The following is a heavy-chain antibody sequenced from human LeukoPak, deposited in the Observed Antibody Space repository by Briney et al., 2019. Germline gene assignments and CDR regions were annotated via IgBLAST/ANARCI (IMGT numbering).Heavy chain of an antibody. CDR3: AKRGAEVGATVAPGDY. CDR2: ISGSGGST. D-gene: IGHD1-26*01. CDR1: GFTFSSYA. J-gene: IGHJ4*02. V-gene: IGHV3-23*01. Sequence: GGSLRLSCAASGFTFSSYAMSWVRQAPGKGLEWVSAISGSGGSTYYADSVKGRFTIPRDNSKNTLYLQMNSLRAEDTAVYYCAKRGAEVGATVAPGDYWGQGTLLTVSS.